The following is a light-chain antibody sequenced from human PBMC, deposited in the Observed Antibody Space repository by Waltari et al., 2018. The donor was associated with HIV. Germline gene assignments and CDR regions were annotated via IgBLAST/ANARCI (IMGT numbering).Light chain of an antibody. CDR3: SSYAGSNNVV. J-gene: IGLJ2*01. Sequence: QSALTQPPSASGSPGQSVTISCTGTSSDVGGYNYVSWYQQHPGKAPKLMIYEVSKRPSGVPDLFSGSNAVNPASLTVSVLQAEDEADYYGSSYAGSNNVVFGGGTKLTVL. V-gene: IGLV2-8*01. CDR2: EVS. CDR1: SSDVGGYNY.